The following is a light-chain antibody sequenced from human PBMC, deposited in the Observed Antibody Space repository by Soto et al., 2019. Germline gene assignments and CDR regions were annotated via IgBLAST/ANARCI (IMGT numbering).Light chain of an antibody. V-gene: IGLV2-14*01. CDR1: SSDVGGYNY. Sequence: QSALTQPASVSGSPGQSITISCTGTSSDVGGYNYDSWYQQHPGKAPKLMIYEVSNRPSGVSNRFSGSKSGNTASLTISGLQAEDEADYYCSSYTRSNTYVFGAGTKLTVL. CDR3: SSYTRSNTYV. J-gene: IGLJ1*01. CDR2: EVS.